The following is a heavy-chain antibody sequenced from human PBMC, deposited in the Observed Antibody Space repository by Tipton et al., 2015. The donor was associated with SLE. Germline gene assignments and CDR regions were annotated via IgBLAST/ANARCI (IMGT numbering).Heavy chain of an antibody. D-gene: IGHD6-19*01. CDR3: ASGLAVAGGDGLDY. V-gene: IGHV4-59*01. CDR1: GGSISSYY. Sequence: LRLSCTVSGGSISSYYWSWIRQPPGKGLEWIGHIYYSGSTSYNPYLKSRVTISVDTYTNQFSLKLSSVTAADTAVYYCASGLAVAGGDGLDYLGQGTLVAVSS. J-gene: IGHJ4*02. CDR2: IYYSGST.